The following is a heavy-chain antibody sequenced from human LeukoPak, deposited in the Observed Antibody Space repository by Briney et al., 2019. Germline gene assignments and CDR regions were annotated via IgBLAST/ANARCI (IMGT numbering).Heavy chain of an antibody. J-gene: IGHJ4*02. CDR1: GYTFTGYY. V-gene: IGHV1-2*02. Sequence: ASVKVSCKASGYTFTGYYMHWVRQAPGQGLEWMGWINPNSGGTNYAQKFQGRVTMTRDTSISTAYMELSRLRSDDTAVYYCAREYSSSSLYFDYWGQGTLVTVSS. D-gene: IGHD6-6*01. CDR2: INPNSGGT. CDR3: AREYSSSSLYFDY.